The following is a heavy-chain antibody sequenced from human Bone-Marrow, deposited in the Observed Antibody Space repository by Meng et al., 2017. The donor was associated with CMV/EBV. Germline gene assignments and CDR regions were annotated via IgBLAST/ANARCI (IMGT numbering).Heavy chain of an antibody. V-gene: IGHV5-10-1*01. D-gene: IGHD3-22*01. Sequence: ISWVRQRPGKGLEWMGRIDPSDSYTNYSPSFQGHVTISADKSISTAYLQWSSLKASDTAMYYCARHKVEEATQYYYDSSGYDYYFDYWGQGTLVTVSS. J-gene: IGHJ4*02. CDR2: IDPSDSYT. CDR3: ARHKVEEATQYYYDSSGYDYYFDY.